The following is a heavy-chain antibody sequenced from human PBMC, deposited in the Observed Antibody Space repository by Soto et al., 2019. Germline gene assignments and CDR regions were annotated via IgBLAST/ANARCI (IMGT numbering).Heavy chain of an antibody. V-gene: IGHV2-5*02. CDR2: IYWDDDK. J-gene: IGHJ4*02. CDR1: GFSLSTSGLG. Sequence: SGPTLVNPTQTLTLTCTFSGFSLSTSGLGVGWIRQPPGKALEWLALIYWDDDKRYSASLRSRLTITKDTSKNQVVLTMTNMVSLDTATYYCARRYDPYYFDYWGQGTLVTVSS. D-gene: IGHD1-1*01. CDR3: ARRYDPYYFDY.